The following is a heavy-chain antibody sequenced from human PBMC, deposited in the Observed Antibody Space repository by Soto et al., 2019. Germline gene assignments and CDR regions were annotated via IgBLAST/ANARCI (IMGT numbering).Heavy chain of an antibody. CDR3: AKFLTPEYSGSPLQH. V-gene: IGHV3-23*01. CDR1: GFTFSSYA. CDR2: ISGSGANT. J-gene: IGHJ1*01. D-gene: IGHD1-26*01. Sequence: GGSLSLSCAASGFTFSSYAMGWVRPAPGKGLEWVSPISGSGANTHYADSVKGRFTISRDNSKNTLYLQMNSLRAEDTAVYYCAKFLTPEYSGSPLQHWGQGTLVTVSS.